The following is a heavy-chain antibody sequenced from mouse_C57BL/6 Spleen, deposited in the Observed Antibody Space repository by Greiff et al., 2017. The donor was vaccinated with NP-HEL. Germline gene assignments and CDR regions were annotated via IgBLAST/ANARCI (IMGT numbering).Heavy chain of an antibody. CDR1: GYAFSSSW. Sequence: QVQLQQSGPELVKPGASVKISCKASGYAFSSSWMNWVKQRPGKGLEWIGRIYPGDGDTNYNGKFKGKATLTADKSSSTAYMQLSSLTSEDSAVYFCAHDYDWFAYWGQGTLVTVSA. V-gene: IGHV1-82*01. J-gene: IGHJ3*01. D-gene: IGHD2-4*01. CDR2: IYPGDGDT. CDR3: AHDYDWFAY.